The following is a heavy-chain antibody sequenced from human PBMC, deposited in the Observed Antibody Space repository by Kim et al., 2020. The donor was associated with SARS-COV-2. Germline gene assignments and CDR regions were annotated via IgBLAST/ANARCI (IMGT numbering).Heavy chain of an antibody. Sequence: GGSLRLSCAASGFTFSSYGMHWVRQAPGKGLEWVAVISYDGSNKYYADSVKGRFTISRDNSKNTLYLQMNSLRAEDTAVYYCAKGRTGVDYYYYGMDVWGQGTTVTVSS. J-gene: IGHJ6*02. V-gene: IGHV3-30*18. CDR2: ISYDGSNK. CDR1: GFTFSSYG. D-gene: IGHD7-27*01. CDR3: AKGRTGVDYYYYGMDV.